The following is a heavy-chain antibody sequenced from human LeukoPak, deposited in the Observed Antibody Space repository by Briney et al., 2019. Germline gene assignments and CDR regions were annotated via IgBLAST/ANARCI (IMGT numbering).Heavy chain of an antibody. CDR2: ISGSGDSV. CDR3: ARDFWATNYYYGMDV. J-gene: IGHJ6*02. CDR1: GFTFRNYA. Sequence: GGSLRLSCAASGFTFRNYAMAWVRQAPGKGLECVSAISGSGDSVRHADSVKGRFTISRGNSKNTLYLQMDNLRAEDTALYYCARDFWATNYYYGMDVWGQGTTVTVS. V-gene: IGHV3-23*01. D-gene: IGHD3-3*01.